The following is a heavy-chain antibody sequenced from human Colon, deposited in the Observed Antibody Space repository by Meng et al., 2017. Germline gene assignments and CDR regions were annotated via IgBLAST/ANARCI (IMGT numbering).Heavy chain of an antibody. CDR1: GCSVSSGSPY. CDR3: ARLIAGWPFYFNY. D-gene: IGHD6-19*01. V-gene: IGHV4-61*01. CDR2: MFHSGTT. Sequence: PRQASGPGVVGPSTPLPLPCKVCGCSVSSGSPYWSWIRQPPGKGLEWIGYMFHSGTTKYNPSLKSRVSMSVDTTKNQFYLKLTSVTVADTAVFYCARLIAGWPFYFNYWGQGILVTVSS. J-gene: IGHJ4*02.